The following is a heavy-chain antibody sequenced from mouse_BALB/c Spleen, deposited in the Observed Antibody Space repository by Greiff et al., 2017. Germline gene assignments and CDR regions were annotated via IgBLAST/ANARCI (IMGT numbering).Heavy chain of an antibody. D-gene: IGHD1-1*01. CDR3: ARAISPGYFDY. J-gene: IGHJ2*01. Sequence: EVKLVESGGGLVKPGGSLKLSCAASGFTFSSYAMSWVRQTPEKRLEWVASISSGGSTYYPDSVKGRFTISRDNARNILYLQMSSLRSEDTAMYYCARAISPGYFDYWGQGTTLTVSS. CDR2: ISSGGST. V-gene: IGHV5-6-5*01. CDR1: GFTFSSYA.